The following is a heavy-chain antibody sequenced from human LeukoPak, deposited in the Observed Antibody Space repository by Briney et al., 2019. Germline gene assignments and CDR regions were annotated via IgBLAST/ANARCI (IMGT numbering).Heavy chain of an antibody. V-gene: IGHV3-43*01. D-gene: IGHD5-18*01. Sequence: GGSLRLSCATSGFNFVRYTIHWVRQAPGKGLEWVSLAGWAGGTTFYSDSVKGRFTISRDNSKNTLYLQMNSLRAEDTAVYYCARVDTAMVKDDAFDIWGQGTMVTVSS. J-gene: IGHJ3*02. CDR1: GFNFVRYT. CDR2: AGWAGGTT. CDR3: ARVDTAMVKDDAFDI.